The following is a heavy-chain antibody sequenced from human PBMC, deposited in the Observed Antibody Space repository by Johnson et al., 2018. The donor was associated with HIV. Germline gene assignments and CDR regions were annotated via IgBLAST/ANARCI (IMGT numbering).Heavy chain of an antibody. CDR2: IWYDGSNK. Sequence: QVQLVESGGGVVQPGRSLRLSCAASGLTFSSYGMHWVRQAPGKGLEWVAVIWYDGSNKDYADSVKGRFTISRDNSKNMVYLQRNSLRPEDTAVYYCARDGRDLVTRGSFDDWGQGTVVTVSS. V-gene: IGHV3-33*01. D-gene: IGHD3-9*01. CDR3: ARDGRDLVTRGSFDD. CDR1: GLTFSSYG. J-gene: IGHJ3*01.